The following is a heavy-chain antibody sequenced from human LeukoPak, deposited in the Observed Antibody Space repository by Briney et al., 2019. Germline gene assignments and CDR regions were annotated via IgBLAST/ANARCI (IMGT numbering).Heavy chain of an antibody. Sequence: GASVKVSCKASGDTFTSYGISWVRQAPGQGLEWMGWIRAYNGNTNYAQKLQGRATMTADESTSTAYMELSSLRSEDTAVYYCARDRGIAAAEGKSFDYWGQGTLVTVSS. CDR3: ARDRGIAAAEGKSFDY. J-gene: IGHJ4*02. V-gene: IGHV1-18*01. CDR1: GDTFTSYG. CDR2: IRAYNGNT. D-gene: IGHD6-13*01.